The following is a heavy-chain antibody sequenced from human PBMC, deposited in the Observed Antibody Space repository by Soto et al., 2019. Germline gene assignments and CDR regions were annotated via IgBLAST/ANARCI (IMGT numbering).Heavy chain of an antibody. CDR1: GLTFSSYA. D-gene: IGHD2-2*01. Sequence: EVQLLESGGGLVQPGGSLRLSCAASGLTFSSYAMCWVRQAPGKGLEWVSAISGTGGTTDYIDSVKGRFTTSRDNSKSTLYLQMNSLRAEDTAIYYCATRVVPATWGGFDYWGQGSLVTVSS. J-gene: IGHJ4*02. CDR3: ATRVVPATWGGFDY. CDR2: ISGTGGTT. V-gene: IGHV3-23*01.